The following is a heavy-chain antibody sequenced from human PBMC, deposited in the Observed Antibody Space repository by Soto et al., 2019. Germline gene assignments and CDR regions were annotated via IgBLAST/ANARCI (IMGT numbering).Heavy chain of an antibody. CDR3: ARDASSGYYYFDY. D-gene: IGHD3-22*01. Sequence: PSETLSLTCTVSGGSISSYYWSWIRQPPGKGLEWIGYIYYSGSTNYNPSLKSRVTISVDTSKNQFSLKLSSVTAADTAVYYCARDASSGYYYFDYWGQGTLVTVSS. J-gene: IGHJ4*02. V-gene: IGHV4-59*01. CDR2: IYYSGST. CDR1: GGSISSYY.